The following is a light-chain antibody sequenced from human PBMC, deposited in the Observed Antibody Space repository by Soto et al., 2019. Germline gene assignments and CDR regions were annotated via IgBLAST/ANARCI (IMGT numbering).Light chain of an antibody. CDR1: QSVSSN. Sequence: ETVMPQSLPTVHLPQGPGPTISCTPSQSVSSNLAWYQQKPGQAPRLLIYGASTRATGIPARFSGSGSGTEFTLTISSLQSEDFAVYYCQQYNNWPPLTLGGGTKVDIK. CDR2: GAS. J-gene: IGKJ4*01. CDR3: QQYNNWPPLT. V-gene: IGKV3-15*01.